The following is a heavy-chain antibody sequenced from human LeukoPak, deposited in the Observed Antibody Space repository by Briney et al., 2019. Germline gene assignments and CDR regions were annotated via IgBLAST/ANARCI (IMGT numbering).Heavy chain of an antibody. V-gene: IGHV3-53*01. CDR1: GFIVSSSY. CDR2: IYSGGST. Sequence: GGSLRLCCAASGFIVSSSYMSWVRQAPGKGLEWVSVIYSGGSTYYADSVKGRFTISRDNSKNTLYLQMNSLRAEDTAIYYCARDSASGWYHAYWGQGTLVTVSS. CDR3: ARDSASGWYHAY. J-gene: IGHJ4*02. D-gene: IGHD6-19*01.